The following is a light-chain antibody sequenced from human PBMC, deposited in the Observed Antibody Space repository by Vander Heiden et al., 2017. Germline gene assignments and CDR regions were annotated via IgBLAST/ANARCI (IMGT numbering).Light chain of an antibody. CDR2: DNN. CDR1: SPNIGSNY. CDR3: GTWDGSLSAVV. Sequence: QSVLTQPPSVSAAPRQKVTISCSGSSPNIGSNYVSWYQQLPGTTPKLLIYDNNKRPSGIPDRLSGSKSGTSATLGITGLQTGDEAVYYCGTWDGSLSAVVFGGGTKLTVL. J-gene: IGLJ2*01. V-gene: IGLV1-51*01.